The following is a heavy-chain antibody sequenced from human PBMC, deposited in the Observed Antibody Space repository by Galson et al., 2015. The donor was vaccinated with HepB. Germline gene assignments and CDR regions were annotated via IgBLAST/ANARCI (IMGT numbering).Heavy chain of an antibody. V-gene: IGHV3-23*01. CDR2: ISGSGGST. CDR1: GFTFSSYA. J-gene: IGHJ4*02. CDR3: AKDQGDYDFWSGYYTPPDY. D-gene: IGHD3-3*01. Sequence: SLRLSCAASGFTFSSYAMSWVRQAPGKGLEWVSAISGSGGSTYYADSVKGRFTISRDNSKNTLYLQMNSLRAEDTAVYYCAKDQGDYDFWSGYYTPPDYWGQGTLVTVSS.